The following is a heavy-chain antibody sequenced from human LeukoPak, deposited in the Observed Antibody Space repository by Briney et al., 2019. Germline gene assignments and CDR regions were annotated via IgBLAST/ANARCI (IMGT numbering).Heavy chain of an antibody. CDR2: IYPVDSDT. CDR1: GYIFTSYR. Sequence: GESLKISCKGSGYIFTSYRIGWVRQLPGKGLEWMGIIYPVDSDTRYSPSFQGQVTISADKSISTAYLQWSSLKASDTAMYYCARSSNYDSSGYVGDYWGQGTLVTVSS. J-gene: IGHJ4*02. V-gene: IGHV5-51*01. D-gene: IGHD3-22*01. CDR3: ARSSNYDSSGYVGDY.